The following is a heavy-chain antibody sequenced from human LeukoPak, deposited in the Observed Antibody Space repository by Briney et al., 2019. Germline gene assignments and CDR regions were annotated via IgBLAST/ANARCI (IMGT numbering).Heavy chain of an antibody. CDR3: ATGYYGSGSPYYYYGMDV. D-gene: IGHD3-10*01. J-gene: IGHJ6*02. V-gene: IGHV1-24*01. CDR2: FDPEDGET. Sequence: ASVKVSCKVSGYTLTELSMHWVRQAPGKGLEWMGGFDPEDGETIYAQKFQGRVTMTEDTSTDTAYMELSSLRSEDTAVYYCATGYYGSGSPYYYYGMDVWGQGTTVTVPS. CDR1: GYTLTELS.